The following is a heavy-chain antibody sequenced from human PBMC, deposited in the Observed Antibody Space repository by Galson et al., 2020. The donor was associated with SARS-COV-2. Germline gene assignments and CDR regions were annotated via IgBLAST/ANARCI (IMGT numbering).Heavy chain of an antibody. CDR3: ARDRGRLVLWKTGGSLDH. Sequence: TLSPTCTVSGGPIRSGGYYWNWIRQHPGKGLEWIEDIYDSGSTHYNPPLKRRVTIPVDTSKNQFSLKLSPVTAAGTAVCHCARDRGRLVLWKTGGSLDHWGQGTLVNGFS. CDR1: GGPIRSGGYY. CDR2: IYDSGST. J-gene: IGHJ4*02. D-gene: IGHD3-10*01. V-gene: IGHV4-31*03.